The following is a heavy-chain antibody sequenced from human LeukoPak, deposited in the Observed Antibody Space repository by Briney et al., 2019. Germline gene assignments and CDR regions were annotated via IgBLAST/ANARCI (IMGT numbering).Heavy chain of an antibody. D-gene: IGHD3-9*01. J-gene: IGHJ4*02. CDR2: ISYDGTNK. CDR1: GFTFSSYA. CDR3: ARDFGWLSGFDN. V-gene: IGHV3-30-3*01. Sequence: GGSLRLSCAASGFTFSSYAIHWVRPAPGKGLEWVAIISYDGTNKYYADSVRGRFTISRDNSKNTLYLQMNSLRAEDTAVYYCARDFGWLSGFDNWGQGTLVTVSS.